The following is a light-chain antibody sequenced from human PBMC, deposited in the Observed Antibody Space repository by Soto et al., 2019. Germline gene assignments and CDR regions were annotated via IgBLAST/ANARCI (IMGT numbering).Light chain of an antibody. V-gene: IGLV3-21*02. CDR2: VDGS. Sequence: SYDLTQPPSVTVAPGQTARITCGGTNIGSKSVHWYQQRPGQAPVVVVYVDGSDRPSGIPERFSGSSSGMTATLTIGRVEAGDEADYYCQVWDIDSDHVVFGGGTKVTVL. J-gene: IGLJ2*01. CDR1: NIGSKS. CDR3: QVWDIDSDHVV.